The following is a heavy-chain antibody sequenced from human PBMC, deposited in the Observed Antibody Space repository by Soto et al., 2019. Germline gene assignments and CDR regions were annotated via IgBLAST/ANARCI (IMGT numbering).Heavy chain of an antibody. D-gene: IGHD6-25*01. J-gene: IGHJ4*01. CDR1: GVSISSAF. CDR2: IYSGGSA. Sequence: SETLSLTCSVSGVSISSAFWSWIRQPAGKGPEYLGRIYSGGSANQNPSLKSRLSMSIDTSKNQFSLGPTSVTAADTAVYYCVKDHAALGAFDFWGHGILVTVSS. CDR3: VKDHAALGAFDF. V-gene: IGHV4-4*07.